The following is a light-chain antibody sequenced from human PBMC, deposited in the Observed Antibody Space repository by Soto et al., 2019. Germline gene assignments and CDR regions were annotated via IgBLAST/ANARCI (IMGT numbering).Light chain of an antibody. Sequence: QSALTQPPSASGSPGQSITISCTGTSSDVGGYDYVSWYQQHPGKAPKLMIYEVNKRPSGVPDRFSGSKSGNTASLTVSGLQAEDEAEYFCSSYAGSNNVIFGGGTQLTVL. V-gene: IGLV2-8*01. CDR2: EVN. J-gene: IGLJ2*01. CDR1: SSDVGGYDY. CDR3: SSYAGSNNVI.